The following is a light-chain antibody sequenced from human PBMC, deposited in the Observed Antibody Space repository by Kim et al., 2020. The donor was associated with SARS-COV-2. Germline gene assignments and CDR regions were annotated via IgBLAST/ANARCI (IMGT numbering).Light chain of an antibody. CDR3: QQYNNWPLT. V-gene: IGKV3-15*01. CDR2: GAS. CDR1: QSVSSN. J-gene: IGKJ1*01. Sequence: EIMMTQSPATLSVSPGERATLSCRASQSVSSNLAWYQQKPGQAPRLLIYGASTRATGIPATFSGSGSGTEFTLTISSLQSEDFAVYYCQQYNNWPLTFGQGTKVDIK.